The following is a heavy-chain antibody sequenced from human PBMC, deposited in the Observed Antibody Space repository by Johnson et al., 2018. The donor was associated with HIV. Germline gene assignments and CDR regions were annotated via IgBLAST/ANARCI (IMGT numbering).Heavy chain of an antibody. J-gene: IGHJ3*02. Sequence: QVQLVESGGGVVQPGRSLRLSCAASGFTFSSYAMHWVRQAPGKGLEWVAVISFDGSNKYYTDSVTGRFTISRDNSKNTLYLQLSSLRTEDTAVFYCARGGVVHDAFDMWGQGTMVTVSS. CDR2: ISFDGSNK. CDR3: ARGGVVHDAFDM. V-gene: IGHV3-30*04. D-gene: IGHD2-2*01. CDR1: GFTFSSYA.